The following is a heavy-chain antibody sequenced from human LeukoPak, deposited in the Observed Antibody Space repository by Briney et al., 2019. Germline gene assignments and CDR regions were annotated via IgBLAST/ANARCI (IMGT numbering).Heavy chain of an antibody. V-gene: IGHV3-7*01. CDR2: IKQDGSEI. CDR1: GFTVSSFE. D-gene: IGHD2-15*01. J-gene: IGHJ5*01. CDR3: ARDIDWLDC. Sequence: GGSLRLSCAGSGFTVSSFEINWVRQASGKGLEWVANIKQDGSEIYSGDSLKGRFTISRDNAKNSLYLQMNSLRGEDTAVYYCARDIDWLDCWGQGTLVTVSS.